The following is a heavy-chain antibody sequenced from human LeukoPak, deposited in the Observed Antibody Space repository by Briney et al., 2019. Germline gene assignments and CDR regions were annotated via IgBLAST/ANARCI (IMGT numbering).Heavy chain of an antibody. J-gene: IGHJ5*02. V-gene: IGHV3-15*01. CDR2: IKSKIAGGTT. D-gene: IGHD6-13*01. CDR1: GLTFSNTW. Sequence: KSGGSLRLSCTASGLTFSNTWMTWVRQAPGKGLEWVGLIKSKIAGGTTEFAAPVKGRFTISRDDSKSTLYLQVNSLKIEDTAVYYCSAFTWYSLSAWGRGTLVTVSS. CDR3: SAFTWYSLSA.